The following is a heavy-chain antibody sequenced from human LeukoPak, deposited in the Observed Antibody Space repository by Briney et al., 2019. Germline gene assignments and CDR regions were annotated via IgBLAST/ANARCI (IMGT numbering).Heavy chain of an antibody. CDR2: INHSGST. CDR3: ARVKRITMIVVVTKEYYFDY. V-gene: IGHV4-34*01. Sequence: SETLSLTCAVYGRSFSGYYWSWIRQPPGEGLDWIGEINHSGSTNYNPPLKIRVTISVDTSQNQFSLKLSSVTAADTAVYYCARVKRITMIVVVTKEYYFDYWGQGTLVTVSS. D-gene: IGHD3-22*01. CDR1: GRSFSGYY. J-gene: IGHJ4*02.